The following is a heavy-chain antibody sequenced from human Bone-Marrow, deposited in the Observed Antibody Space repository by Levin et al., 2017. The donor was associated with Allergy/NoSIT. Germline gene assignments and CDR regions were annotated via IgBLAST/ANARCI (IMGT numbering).Heavy chain of an antibody. D-gene: IGHD4-17*01. CDR3: ARDGGRGDNPYYFDS. V-gene: IGHV3-30-3*01. J-gene: IGHJ4*02. Sequence: GGSLRLSCAASGFTFSSYAMHWVRQAPGKGLEWVAVISYDGSNKYYADSVKGRFTISRDNSKNTLYLQMNSLRAEDTAVYYCARDGGRGDNPYYFDSWGQGTLVTVSS. CDR1: GFTFSSYA. CDR2: ISYDGSNK.